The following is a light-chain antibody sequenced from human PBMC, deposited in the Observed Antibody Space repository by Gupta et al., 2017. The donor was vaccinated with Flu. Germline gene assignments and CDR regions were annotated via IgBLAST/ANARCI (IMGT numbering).Light chain of an antibody. J-gene: IGLJ2*01. CDR1: SSDD. CDR2: DVT. CDR3: RSYGGSNNFVV. Sequence: QSALTQPPSASGARGQSVTISCTGTSSDDVSWYQQYPGKAPKLIIYDVTKRPSGVPDRFSGSMAGNTASLTVSGLQVEDEADYYCRSYGGSNNFVVFGGGTKLTVL. V-gene: IGLV2-8*01.